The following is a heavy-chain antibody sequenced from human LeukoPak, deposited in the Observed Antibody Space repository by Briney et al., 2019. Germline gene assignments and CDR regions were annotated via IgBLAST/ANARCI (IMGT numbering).Heavy chain of an antibody. D-gene: IGHD2-21*02. Sequence: SVKVSCKASGCTFSSNAISWVRQGPGQGLEWMGGIVPIVGTANYAQKFQGRVTITADESTSTDYLELSSLRSEDTAVYYCARGVSGIVVVTPDDAFDIWGQGTMVTVSS. CDR3: ARGVSGIVVVTPDDAFDI. CDR2: IVPIVGTA. J-gene: IGHJ3*02. CDR1: GCTFSSNA. V-gene: IGHV1-69*13.